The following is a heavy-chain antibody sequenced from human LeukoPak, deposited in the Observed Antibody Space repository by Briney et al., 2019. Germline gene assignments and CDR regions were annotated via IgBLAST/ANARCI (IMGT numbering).Heavy chain of an antibody. CDR3: ARALVDYGDFDFDL. V-gene: IGHV4-30-4*01. Sequence: SETLSLTCTVSGGSISSGDYYWSWIRQPQGKGLEWIGYIYYSGSTYYNPSLKSRVTISVDTSKNQFSLKLSSVTAADTAVYYCARALVDYGDFDFDLWGRGTLVTVSS. J-gene: IGHJ2*01. CDR1: GGSISSGDYY. CDR2: IYYSGST. D-gene: IGHD4-17*01.